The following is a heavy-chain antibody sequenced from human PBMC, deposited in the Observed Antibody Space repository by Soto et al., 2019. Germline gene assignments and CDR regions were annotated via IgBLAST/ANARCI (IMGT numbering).Heavy chain of an antibody. D-gene: IGHD3-3*01. V-gene: IGHV1-24*01. Sequence: QVQLVQSGAEVKKPGASVKVSCKVSGYTLTELSMHWVRQAPGKGLEWMGGFDPEDGETIYAQKFQGRVNLTGEHITDTAYMGAGSLRTEEPAGYFCATVGGFWSGYEFDPWGQGTLVTVSS. J-gene: IGHJ5*02. CDR1: GYTLTELS. CDR2: FDPEDGET. CDR3: ATVGGFWSGYEFDP.